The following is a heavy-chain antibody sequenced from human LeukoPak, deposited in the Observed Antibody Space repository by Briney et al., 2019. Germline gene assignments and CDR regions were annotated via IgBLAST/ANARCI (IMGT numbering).Heavy chain of an antibody. J-gene: IGHJ4*02. CDR3: ARRSSYWNFEGFDY. Sequence: GESLKISCKGSGYSFATYWIGWVRQMPGKGLEWMGNIYPGDSDTRYSPSFQGQVTISADKSISTAYLQWSSLKASDTAMYYCARRSSYWNFEGFDYWGQGTLVTVSS. CDR2: IYPGDSDT. CDR1: GYSFATYW. V-gene: IGHV5-51*01. D-gene: IGHD1-7*01.